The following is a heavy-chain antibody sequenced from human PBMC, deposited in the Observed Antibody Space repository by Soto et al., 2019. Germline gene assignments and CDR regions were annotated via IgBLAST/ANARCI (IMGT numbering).Heavy chain of an antibody. CDR2: IIPIFGTA. V-gene: IGHV1-69*01. Sequence: QVQLVQSGAEVKKPGSSVKVSCKASGDTFSSYAISWVLQAPGQGLEWMGGIIPIFGTANYAQKFQGRVTITADESTMTAYMALSSLRSEDAAVYYCARGVVPAANEEYYFDYWGQGALVTVSS. D-gene: IGHD2-2*01. CDR3: ARGVVPAANEEYYFDY. CDR1: GDTFSSYA. J-gene: IGHJ4*02.